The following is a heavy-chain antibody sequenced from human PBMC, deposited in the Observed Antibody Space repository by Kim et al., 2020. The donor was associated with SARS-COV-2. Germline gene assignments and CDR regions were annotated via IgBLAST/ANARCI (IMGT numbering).Heavy chain of an antibody. D-gene: IGHD1-7*01. CDR3: ARGGTGTTNY. V-gene: IGHV1-69*04. J-gene: IGHJ4*02. Sequence: SVKVSCKASGGTFSSYAISWVRQAPGQGLEWMGRIIPILGITNYAQKFQGRVTITADKSTSTAYMELSSLRSEDTAVYYCARGGTGTTNYWGQGTLVTV. CDR1: GGTFSSYA. CDR2: IIPILGIT.